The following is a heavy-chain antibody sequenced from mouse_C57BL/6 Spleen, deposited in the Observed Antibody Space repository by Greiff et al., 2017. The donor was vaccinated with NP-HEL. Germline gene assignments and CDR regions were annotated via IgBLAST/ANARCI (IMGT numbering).Heavy chain of an antibody. D-gene: IGHD1-1*01. V-gene: IGHV5-9*01. CDR3: ARHGGSSLWYFDV. Sequence: EVNVVESGGGLVKPGGSLKLSCAASGFTFSSYTMSWVRQTPEKRLEWVATISGGGGNTYYPDSVKGRFTISRDNAKNTLYLQMSSLRSEDTALYYCARHGGSSLWYFDVWGTGTTVTVSS. J-gene: IGHJ1*03. CDR1: GFTFSSYT. CDR2: ISGGGGNT.